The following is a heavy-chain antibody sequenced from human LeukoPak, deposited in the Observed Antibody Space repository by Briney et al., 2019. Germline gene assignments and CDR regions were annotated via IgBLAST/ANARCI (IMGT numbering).Heavy chain of an antibody. CDR2: INHSGST. CDR1: GGSFSGYY. CDR3: ASLPPVFWGYCSSTSCYRGGYYFDY. V-gene: IGHV4-34*01. D-gene: IGHD2-2*02. Sequence: SETLSLTCAVYGGSFSGYYWSWIRQPPGKGLEWIGEINHSGSTNYNPSLKSRVTIPVDTSKNQFSLKLSSVTAADTAVYYCASLPPVFWGYCSSTSCYRGGYYFDYGGKETRAPVPS. J-gene: IGHJ4*02.